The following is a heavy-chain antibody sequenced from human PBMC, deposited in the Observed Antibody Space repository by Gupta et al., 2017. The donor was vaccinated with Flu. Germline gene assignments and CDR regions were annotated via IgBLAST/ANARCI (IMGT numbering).Heavy chain of an antibody. CDR2: ISSDGSST. D-gene: IGHD6-13*01. Sequence: EVQLVESGGGLVQPGGSRSPSSRSSDLPSINYWLHWLRQAPGRGLVWVSRISSDGSSTNYADSVKGRVTISRDNAKNTLYLQMNSLRVEDTAVYYCAGENSSNSRYFDYWGRGTLVTVSS. V-gene: IGHV3-74*01. CDR1: DLPSINYW. J-gene: IGHJ4*02. CDR3: AGENSSNSRYFDY.